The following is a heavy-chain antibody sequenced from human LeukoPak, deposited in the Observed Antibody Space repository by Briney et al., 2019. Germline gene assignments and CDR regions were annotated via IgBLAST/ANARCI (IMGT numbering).Heavy chain of an antibody. D-gene: IGHD3-22*01. CDR2: ISRGSDHI. CDR1: GFTFSSYA. CDR3: ARPYDTRGYFPDY. V-gene: IGHV3-21*01. J-gene: IGHJ4*02. Sequence: GGSLRLSCAASGFTFSSYAMNWVRQAPGKGPEWVSSISRGSDHIFYADSMKGRFTISRDNAKNSLYLQMNSLGAEDTAVYYCARPYDTRGYFPDYWGQGTLVTVSS.